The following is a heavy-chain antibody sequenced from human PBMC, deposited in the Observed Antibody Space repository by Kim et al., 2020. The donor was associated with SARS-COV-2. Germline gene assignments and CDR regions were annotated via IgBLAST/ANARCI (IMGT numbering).Heavy chain of an antibody. CDR2: ISHSGTT. V-gene: IGHV4-34*01. CDR3: VRTPVTRISVTGFGIFYFDF. D-gene: IGHD6-13*01. Sequence: SETLSLTCDVYGWSFTDYHWAWIRQRPGKGLEWTGEISHSGTTNYSPSLKSRVTMSVDTSRKQLSLKLSSVTAADTALYYCVRTPVTRISVTGFGIFYFDFWGQGSLVTDSS. CDR1: GWSFTDYH. J-gene: IGHJ4*02.